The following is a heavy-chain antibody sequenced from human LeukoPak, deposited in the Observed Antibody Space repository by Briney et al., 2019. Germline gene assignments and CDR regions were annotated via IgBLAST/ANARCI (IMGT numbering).Heavy chain of an antibody. J-gene: IGHJ4*02. V-gene: IGHV3-23*01. CDR1: GFTFNTYA. D-gene: IGHD1-14*01. CDR2: IGGGGENT. Sequence: GGSLRLSCSASGFTFNTYAMHWVRQAPGKGLEWVSTIGGGGENTYYADSVKGRFTISRDSSKNTVYLHMKSLRAEDTAVYFCAKVLTGSQDYWGQGTLVTVTS. CDR3: AKVLTGSQDY.